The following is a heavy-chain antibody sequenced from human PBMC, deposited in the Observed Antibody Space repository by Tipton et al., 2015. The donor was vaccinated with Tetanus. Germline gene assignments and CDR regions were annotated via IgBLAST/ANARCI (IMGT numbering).Heavy chain of an antibody. V-gene: IGHV4-59*01. J-gene: IGHJ4*02. CDR3: ARSKLLWFGESLSGFDS. Sequence: TLSLTCTVSGGSMSTYYWSWIRQPPGKGLEWIGCVYYTGSTDYNPSLKSRVTISVDTSKSQFSLRLTSVTAADTAVYYCARSKLLWFGESLSGFDSWGQGTLVTVSS. CDR2: VYYTGST. CDR1: GGSMSTYY. D-gene: IGHD3-10*01.